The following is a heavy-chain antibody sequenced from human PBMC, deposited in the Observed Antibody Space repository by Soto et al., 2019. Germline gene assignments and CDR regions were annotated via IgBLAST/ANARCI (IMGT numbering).Heavy chain of an antibody. CDR1: GGSVSSGSYY. D-gene: IGHD3-22*01. J-gene: IGHJ4*02. Sequence: PSETLSLTCTVSGGSVSSGSYYWSWIRQPPGKGLEWIGYIYYSGSTNYNPSLKSRVTISVDTSKNQFSLKLSSVTAADTAVYYCARELNYYDSSGYYDYWGQGTRVTVSS. CDR2: IYYSGST. V-gene: IGHV4-61*01. CDR3: ARELNYYDSSGYYDY.